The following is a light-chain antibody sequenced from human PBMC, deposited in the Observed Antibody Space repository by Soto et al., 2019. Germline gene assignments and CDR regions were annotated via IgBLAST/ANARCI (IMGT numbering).Light chain of an antibody. CDR3: QQFSSYPLT. J-gene: IGKJ4*01. V-gene: IGKV3-20*01. Sequence: EFVFTQSPGTLSLSPGEIATLSCRASQTVRNNYLAWYQQKPGQAPRLLIYDASSRATGITDRFSGGGSGTDFTLTISRLEPEDFAVYYCQQFSSYPLTFGGGTKVDIK. CDR2: DAS. CDR1: QTVRNNY.